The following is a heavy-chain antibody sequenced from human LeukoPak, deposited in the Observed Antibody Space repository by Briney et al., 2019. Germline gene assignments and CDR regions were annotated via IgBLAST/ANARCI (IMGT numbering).Heavy chain of an antibody. CDR2: VYATGTT. J-gene: IGHJ4*02. Sequence: SETLSLTCAVYGGSLSDYFWSWSRPPPRKELEWICYVYATGTTNYTPSLNTRATISIDTSKNQLSLTLTSVTAADTAVYYCGRVGSGGAWFDFWGQGTLVSVSS. V-gene: IGHV4-59*01. CDR3: GRVGSGGAWFDF. CDR1: GGSLSDYF. D-gene: IGHD6-19*01.